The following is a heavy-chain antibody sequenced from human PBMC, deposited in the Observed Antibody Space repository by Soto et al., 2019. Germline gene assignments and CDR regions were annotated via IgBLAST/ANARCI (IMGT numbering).Heavy chain of an antibody. D-gene: IGHD6-19*01. Sequence: SETLSLTCAVSGGSISSSNWWSCVRQPPGKGLGWIGEIYHSGSTNYNPSLKSRVTISVDKSKNQFSLKLSSVTAADTAVYYCARDHEVLQRGVAGHYYYYGMDVWGQGTTVTVSS. CDR2: IYHSGST. V-gene: IGHV4-4*02. CDR1: GGSISSSNW. J-gene: IGHJ6*02. CDR3: ARDHEVLQRGVAGHYYYYGMDV.